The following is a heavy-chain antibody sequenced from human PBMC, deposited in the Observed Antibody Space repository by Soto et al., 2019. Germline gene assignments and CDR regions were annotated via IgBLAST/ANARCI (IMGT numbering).Heavy chain of an antibody. V-gene: IGHV3-23*01. CDR1: GFTFSSYA. J-gene: IGHJ4*02. Sequence: EVQLLESGGGLVQPGGSLRLSFAASGFTFSSYAMSWVRQAQGKGLEWVSAISGSGGSTYYADSVKGRFTISRDNSKNTLYLQMNSLRAEDTAVYYCASGGPKPHCSGGSCYDYWGQGTLVTVSS. CDR3: ASGGPKPHCSGGSCYDY. CDR2: ISGSGGST. D-gene: IGHD2-15*01.